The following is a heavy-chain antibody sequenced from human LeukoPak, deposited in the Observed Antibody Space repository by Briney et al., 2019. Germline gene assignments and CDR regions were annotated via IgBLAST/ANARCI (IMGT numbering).Heavy chain of an antibody. Sequence: SETLSLTCTVSGDSMKSYYWTWIRQPPGKGLEWIGYIYYTGSTNYNPSLKSRVTISVDTSKNQFSLKLSSVTAADTAVYYCAKEREYCSSGSCHYDLDVWGQGTTVTVSS. D-gene: IGHD2-15*01. CDR1: GDSMKSYY. CDR3: AKEREYCSSGSCHYDLDV. V-gene: IGHV4-59*01. CDR2: IYYTGST. J-gene: IGHJ6*02.